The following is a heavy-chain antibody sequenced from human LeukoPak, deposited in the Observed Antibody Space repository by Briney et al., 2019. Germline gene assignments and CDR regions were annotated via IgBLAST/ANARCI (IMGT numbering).Heavy chain of an antibody. CDR2: IYYSGST. CDR3: VRQRGRRVWFDP. V-gene: IGHV4-59*08. J-gene: IGHJ5*02. D-gene: IGHD3-10*01. CDR1: GGSISGYY. Sequence: SETLSLICTVSGGSISGYYWSWIRQPPGKGLEWIGYIYYSGSTNYNPSLQSRVTISVDTSNNQFSLRLRSVTAADTAVYYCVRQRGRRVWFDPWGQGTLVTVSS.